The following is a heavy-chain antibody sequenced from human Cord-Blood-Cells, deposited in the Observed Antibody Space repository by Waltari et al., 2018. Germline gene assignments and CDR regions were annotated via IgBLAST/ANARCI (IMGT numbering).Heavy chain of an antibody. CDR2: IYYSGST. Sequence: QLQESGPGLVKPSETLSLTCTVSGGSISSSSYYWGWIRQPPGKGLEWIGSIYYSGSTYSNPALKSRVTISVDTSKNQFSLKLSSVTAADTAVYYCARRPYYDFWSGYYAFDIWGQGTMVTVSS. V-gene: IGHV4-39*01. D-gene: IGHD3-3*01. CDR3: ARRPYYDFWSGYYAFDI. J-gene: IGHJ3*02. CDR1: GGSISSSSYY.